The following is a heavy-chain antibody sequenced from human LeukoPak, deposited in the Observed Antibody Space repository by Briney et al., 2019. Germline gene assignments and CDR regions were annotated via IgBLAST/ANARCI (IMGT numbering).Heavy chain of an antibody. J-gene: IGHJ4*02. V-gene: IGHV3-23*01. CDR2: ISGGGGST. CDR1: GVTFSSDA. CDR3: AKIFQSSSWFDLDY. D-gene: IGHD6-13*01. Sequence: GGSLRLSCAASGVTFSSDAMSGGRQAPWEGLEWVSAISGGGGSTYYADSVKGRFTISRDNSKNTLYLQMNSLRAEDTAVYYCAKIFQSSSWFDLDYWGQGTLVTVSS.